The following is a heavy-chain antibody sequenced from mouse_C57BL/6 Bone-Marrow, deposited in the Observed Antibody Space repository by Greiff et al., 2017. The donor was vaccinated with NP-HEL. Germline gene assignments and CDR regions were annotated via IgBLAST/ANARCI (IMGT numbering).Heavy chain of an antibody. Sequence: VQLQQPGAELVKPGASVKMSCKASGYTFTSYWITWVKPRPGQGLAWIGDIYPGSGSTNYNEKFKSKATLTVDTSSSTAYMQLSSLPSEDSAVYYCALITTVVATEYYFDYWGQGTTLTVSS. J-gene: IGHJ2*01. D-gene: IGHD1-1*01. V-gene: IGHV1-55*01. CDR2: IYPGSGST. CDR3: ALITTVVATEYYFDY. CDR1: GYTFTSYW.